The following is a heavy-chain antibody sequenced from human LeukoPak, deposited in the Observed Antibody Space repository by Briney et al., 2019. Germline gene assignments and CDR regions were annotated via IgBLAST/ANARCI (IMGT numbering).Heavy chain of an antibody. J-gene: IGHJ3*02. CDR1: GFIFDGFA. Sequence: GRSLRLSCAVSGFIFDGFAMHWVRQVPGKGLEWVSGISWNSDYIRYADSVKGRFTISRDNAKNSLNLQMTSLRPEDTALYFCVRDFDGDYDAFDMWGQGTKVTVSS. CDR2: ISWNSDYI. V-gene: IGHV3-9*01. CDR3: VRDFDGDYDAFDM. D-gene: IGHD4-17*01.